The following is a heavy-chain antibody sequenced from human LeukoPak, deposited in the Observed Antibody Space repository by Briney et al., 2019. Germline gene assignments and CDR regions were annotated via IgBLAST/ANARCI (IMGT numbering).Heavy chain of an antibody. V-gene: IGHV3-21*01. D-gene: IGHD6-13*01. Sequence: GGSLRLSCAASGFTFSSYSMNWVRQAPGKGLEWVSSISDNSRYIYYADSVKGRFTISRDNAKDSLYLQMNSLRAEDTAVYYCARVAEAAAFDYWGQGTLVTVSS. CDR2: ISDNSRYI. CDR1: GFTFSSYS. J-gene: IGHJ4*02. CDR3: ARVAEAAAFDY.